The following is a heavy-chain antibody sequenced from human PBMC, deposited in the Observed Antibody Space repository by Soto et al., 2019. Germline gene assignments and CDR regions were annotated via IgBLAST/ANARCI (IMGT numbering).Heavy chain of an antibody. J-gene: IGHJ4*02. CDR1: GYTFNSFW. CDR3: VTTRDGTTFFPH. V-gene: IGHV5-51*01. Sequence: HGESLKISCQGSGYTFNSFWIGWVRQMPGEGLEWMGLMFPWTSDTRYSPSFQGHVSISVDRSTGTGYLQWNSLKASDTAMYYCVTTRDGTTFFPHWGQGTPVTVS. CDR2: MFPWTSDT. D-gene: IGHD1-7*01.